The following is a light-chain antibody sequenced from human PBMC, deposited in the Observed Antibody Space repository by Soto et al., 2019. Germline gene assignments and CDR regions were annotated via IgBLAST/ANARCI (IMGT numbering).Light chain of an antibody. CDR1: SSDVGGYNY. CDR2: EVS. CDR3: SAYTSSSTLVV. J-gene: IGLJ2*01. V-gene: IGLV2-14*01. Sequence: QSALTQPASVSVSPGQSITISCTGTSSDVGGYNYVSWYQQHPGKAPKLMIYEVSNWPSGVSNRFSGSKSGNTASLTISGPQAEDEPDYYCSAYTSSSTLVVFGGGTKVSVL.